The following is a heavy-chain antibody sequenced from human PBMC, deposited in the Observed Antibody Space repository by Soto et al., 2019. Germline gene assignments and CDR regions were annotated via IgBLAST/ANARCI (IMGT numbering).Heavy chain of an antibody. CDR1: GFTFSSYS. Sequence: PGGSLRLSCAASGFTFSSYSMNWVRQAPGKGLEWVSYISSSSSTIYYADSVKGRFTISRDNAKNSLYLQMNSLRDEDTAVYYCAREYTIFGVATRTLDYWGQGTLVTVSS. D-gene: IGHD3-3*01. CDR3: AREYTIFGVATRTLDY. CDR2: ISSSSSTI. V-gene: IGHV3-48*02. J-gene: IGHJ4*02.